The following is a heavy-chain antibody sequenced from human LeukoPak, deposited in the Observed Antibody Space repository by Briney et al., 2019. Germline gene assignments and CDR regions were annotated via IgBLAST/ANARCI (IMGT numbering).Heavy chain of an antibody. CDR2: INPNSGDT. Sequence: ASVKVSCKASGYTFTDYYIHWVRQAPGQGREGMGWINPNSGDTNYAQKFQGRVTMTRDRSINTAYIEVSGLRSDDTAVYSCARDTVAQSRTGFDYWGQGTLVTVSS. CDR1: GYTFTDYY. D-gene: IGHD2-8*02. J-gene: IGHJ4*02. CDR3: ARDTVAQSRTGFDY. V-gene: IGHV1-2*02.